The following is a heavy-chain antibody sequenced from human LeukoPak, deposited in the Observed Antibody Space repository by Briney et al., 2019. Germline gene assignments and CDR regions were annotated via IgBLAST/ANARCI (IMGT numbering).Heavy chain of an antibody. CDR2: ISGNDEST. J-gene: IGHJ4*02. D-gene: IGHD2-15*01. V-gene: IGHV3-23*01. CDR1: GFAFSNYA. CDR3: AKNRGYCRGGTCYGDY. Sequence: GGSLRLSCAASGFAFSNYAMSWVRQAPGKGLDWVSSISGNDESTYYADSVEGRFTISRDNSKNTLYLQMNTLRAEDTAVYYCAKNRGYCRGGTCYGDYWGQGTLVTVSS.